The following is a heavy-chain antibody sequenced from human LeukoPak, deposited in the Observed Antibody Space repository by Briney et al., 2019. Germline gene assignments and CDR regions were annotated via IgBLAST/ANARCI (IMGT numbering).Heavy chain of an antibody. CDR3: ARESGVYQDFFED. CDR1: GYTFNSYD. Sequence: ASVKVSCKASGYTFNSYDMHWVRQAPGERPEWMGRINAGSGGTKFSQKFQGRLTITRDRSANTVYMELSSLTSEDTAMYFCARESGVYQDFFEDWGQGSLVTVSS. V-gene: IGHV1-3*01. J-gene: IGHJ4*02. CDR2: INAGSGGT. D-gene: IGHD1-26*01.